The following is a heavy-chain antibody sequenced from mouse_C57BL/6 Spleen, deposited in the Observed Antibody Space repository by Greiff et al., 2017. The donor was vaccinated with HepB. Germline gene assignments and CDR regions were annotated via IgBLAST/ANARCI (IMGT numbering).Heavy chain of an antibody. V-gene: IGHV1-42*01. Sequence: VQLQQSGPELVKPGASVKISCKASGYSFTGYYMNWVKQSPEKSLEWIGEINPSTGGTTYNQKFKAKATLTVDKSSSTAYMQLKSLTSEDSAVYYGARSVYGSSYLDYWGQGTTLTVSS. CDR2: INPSTGGT. D-gene: IGHD1-1*01. J-gene: IGHJ2*01. CDR1: GYSFTGYY. CDR3: ARSVYGSSYLDY.